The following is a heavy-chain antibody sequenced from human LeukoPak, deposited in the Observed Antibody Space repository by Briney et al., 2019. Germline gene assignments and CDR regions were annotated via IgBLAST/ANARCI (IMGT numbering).Heavy chain of an antibody. V-gene: IGHV3-48*01. D-gene: IGHD3-10*01. Sequence: PGGSLRLSCAASGFTVSSNYMSWVRQAPGKGLEWVSYISGSSSTIYYADSVKGRFTISRDNAKNSLYLQMNSLRAEDTAVYYCARGASYYGGFDYWGQGTLVTVSS. CDR1: GFTVSSNY. CDR3: ARGASYYGGFDY. CDR2: ISGSSSTI. J-gene: IGHJ4*02.